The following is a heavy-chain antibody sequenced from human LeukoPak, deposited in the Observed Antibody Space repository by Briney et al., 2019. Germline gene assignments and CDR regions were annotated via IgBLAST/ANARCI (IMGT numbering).Heavy chain of an antibody. Sequence: GGSLRLSCAASGFTFSSYAMSWVRQAPGKGLEWVSAISGSGGSAYYADSVKGRFTISRDNSKNTLYLQMNSLRAEDTAVYYCARDLEWFRNQFNWFDPWGQGTLVTVSS. CDR1: GFTFSSYA. V-gene: IGHV3-23*01. J-gene: IGHJ5*02. CDR3: ARDLEWFRNQFNWFDP. D-gene: IGHD3-3*01. CDR2: ISGSGGSA.